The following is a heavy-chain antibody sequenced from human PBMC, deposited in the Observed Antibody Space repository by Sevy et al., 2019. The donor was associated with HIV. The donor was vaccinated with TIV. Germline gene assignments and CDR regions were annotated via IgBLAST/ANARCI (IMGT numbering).Heavy chain of an antibody. CDR2: IYYSGST. J-gene: IGHJ6*02. CDR3: ARDSSYCSGGSCYPGVYYYGMDV. Sequence: SETLSLTCTVSGGSISSGGYYWSWIRQHPGKGLEWIGYIYYSGSTYYNPSLKSRVTISVDTSKNQFSLKLGSVTAAETAVYYCARDSSYCSGGSCYPGVYYYGMDVWGQGTTVTVSS. V-gene: IGHV4-31*03. D-gene: IGHD2-15*01. CDR1: GGSISSGGYY.